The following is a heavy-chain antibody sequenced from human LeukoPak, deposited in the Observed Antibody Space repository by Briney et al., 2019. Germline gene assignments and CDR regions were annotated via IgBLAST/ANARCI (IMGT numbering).Heavy chain of an antibody. V-gene: IGHV1-69*13. CDR3: ASWSPGIADY. CDR2: IIPIFGTA. J-gene: IGHJ4*02. D-gene: IGHD6-13*01. CDR1: GGTFSSYA. Sequence: GATVKVSCKASGGTFSSYAISWVRQAPGQGLEWMGGIIPIFGTANYAQKFQGRVTITADESTSTAYMELSSLRSEDTAVYYCASWSPGIADYWGQGTLVTVSS.